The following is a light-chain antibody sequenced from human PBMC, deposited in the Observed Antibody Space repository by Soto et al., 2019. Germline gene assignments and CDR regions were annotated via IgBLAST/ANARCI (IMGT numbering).Light chain of an antibody. V-gene: IGKV3-15*01. CDR3: QQYNTWTSIT. CDR2: GAS. J-gene: IGKJ5*01. Sequence: EIVMTQSPATLSVSPGERATLSCRASQSVSSNLAWYQQKPGQAPRLLIYGASTRATGIPARFSGSGSGTEFTLTISSLQSEDFAVYYCQQYNTWTSITFGQGTQLEIK. CDR1: QSVSSN.